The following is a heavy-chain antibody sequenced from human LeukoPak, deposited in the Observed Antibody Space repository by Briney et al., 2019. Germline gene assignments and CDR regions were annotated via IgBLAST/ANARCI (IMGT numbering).Heavy chain of an antibody. Sequence: GGSLRLSCAASGFTFSSYGMHWVRQAPGKGLEWVAFIRYDGSNKYYADSVKGRFTISRDNSKNTLYLQMNSLRAEDTAVYYCAKDDVPPRHIVVVPAAMGHWGQGTLVTVSS. V-gene: IGHV3-30*02. CDR2: IRYDGSNK. J-gene: IGHJ4*02. CDR1: GFTFSSYG. D-gene: IGHD2-2*01. CDR3: AKDDVPPRHIVVVPAAMGH.